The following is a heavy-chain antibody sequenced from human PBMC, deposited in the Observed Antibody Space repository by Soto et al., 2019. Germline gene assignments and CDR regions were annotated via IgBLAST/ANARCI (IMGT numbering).Heavy chain of an antibody. V-gene: IGHV3-66*01. Sequence: EVQLVESGGGLVQPGGSLRLSCAASGFTVNSYYMSWVRQAPGKGLEWVSVVYTGGSTYYTDSVKGRFTISRDNSKNTRYLQMNTLRAEDTAVYYCARGTGGATAMNYWGQGTLVTVSS. CDR3: ARGTGGATAMNY. CDR2: VYTGGST. D-gene: IGHD5-12*01. CDR1: GFTVNSYY. J-gene: IGHJ4*02.